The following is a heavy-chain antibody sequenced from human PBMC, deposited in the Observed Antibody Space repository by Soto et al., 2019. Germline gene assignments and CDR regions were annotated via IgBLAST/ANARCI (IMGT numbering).Heavy chain of an antibody. CDR1: GFTFSSYS. CDR2: ISSSSSYI. V-gene: IGHV3-21*01. CDR3: ARDRGAARPPGGGMDA. D-gene: IGHD6-6*01. J-gene: IGHJ6*02. Sequence: PXGSLRLSCAAAGFTFSSYSMNWVRQAPGKGLEWVSSISSSSSYIYYADSVKGRFTISRDNAKNSLYLQMNSLRAEDTAVYYCARDRGAARPPGGGMDAWGQGTTVTVSS.